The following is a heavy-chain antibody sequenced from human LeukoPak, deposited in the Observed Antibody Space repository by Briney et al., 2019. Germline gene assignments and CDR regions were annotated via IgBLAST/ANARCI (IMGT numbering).Heavy chain of an antibody. CDR2: IYYSGST. CDR1: GGSISSSSYY. V-gene: IGHV4-39*07. D-gene: IGHD3-22*01. CDR3: ARGGLLLLNFHY. J-gene: IGHJ4*02. Sequence: SETLSLTCTVSGGSISSSSYYWGWIRQPPGKGLEWIGSIYYSGSTYYNPSLKSRVTISVDTSKNQFSLKLSSVTAADTAVYYCARGGLLLLNFHYWGQGTLVTVSS.